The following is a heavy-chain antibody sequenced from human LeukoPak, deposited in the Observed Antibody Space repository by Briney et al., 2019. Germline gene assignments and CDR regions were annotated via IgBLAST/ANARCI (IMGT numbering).Heavy chain of an antibody. CDR2: ISSSGSTI. Sequence: GGSLRLSCAASGFTFSDYYMSWIRQAPGKGLEWVSYISSSGSTIYYADSVKGRFTISRDNAKSSLYLQMNSLRAEDTAVYYCARATSWLREDRTDYWGQGTLVTVSS. CDR3: ARATSWLREDRTDY. V-gene: IGHV3-11*01. D-gene: IGHD5-12*01. J-gene: IGHJ4*02. CDR1: GFTFSDYY.